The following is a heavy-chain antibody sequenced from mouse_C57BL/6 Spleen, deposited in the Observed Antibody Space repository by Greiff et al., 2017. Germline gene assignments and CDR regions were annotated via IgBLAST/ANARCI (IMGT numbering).Heavy chain of an antibody. J-gene: IGHJ4*01. Sequence: VQLQQSGASVKISCKASGYAFSSYWMNWVKQRPGKGLEWIGQIYPGDGDTNYNGKFKGKATLTADKSSSTAYMQLSSLTSEDSAVSFCARFGYDGYYAMDYWGQGTSVTVSS. V-gene: IGHV1-80*01. CDR1: GYAFSSYW. D-gene: IGHD2-2*01. CDR2: IYPGDGDT. CDR3: ARFGYDGYYAMDY.